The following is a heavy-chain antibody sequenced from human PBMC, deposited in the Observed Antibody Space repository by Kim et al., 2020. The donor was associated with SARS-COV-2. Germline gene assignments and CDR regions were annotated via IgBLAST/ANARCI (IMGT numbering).Heavy chain of an antibody. J-gene: IGHJ5*02. D-gene: IGHD3-22*01. Sequence: GESLKISCKGSGYSFTSYWISWVRQMPGKGLEWMGRIDPSDSYTNYSPSFQGHVTISADKSISTAYLQWSSLKASDTAMYYCARLVVQDRYYDSSGYYWWDEWFDPWDRGTLVTVSS. CDR2: IDPSDSYT. V-gene: IGHV5-10-1*01. CDR3: ARLVVQDRYYDSSGYYWWDEWFDP. CDR1: GYSFTSYW.